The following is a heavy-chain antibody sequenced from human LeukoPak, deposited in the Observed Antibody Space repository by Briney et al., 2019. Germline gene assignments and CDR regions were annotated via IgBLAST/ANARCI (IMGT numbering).Heavy chain of an antibody. CDR3: AKDSAYSNYFDY. CDR1: GFTFSSYG. Sequence: GRSLRLSCAASGFTFSSYGMHWVRQAPGKGLEWVAVIRYDGSNKYYADSVKGRFTISRDNSKNTLYLQMNSLRAEDTAVYYCAKDSAYSNYFDYWGQGTLVTVSS. V-gene: IGHV3-33*06. J-gene: IGHJ4*02. D-gene: IGHD4-11*01. CDR2: IRYDGSNK.